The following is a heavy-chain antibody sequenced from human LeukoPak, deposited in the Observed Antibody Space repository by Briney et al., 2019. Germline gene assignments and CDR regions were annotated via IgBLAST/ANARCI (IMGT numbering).Heavy chain of an antibody. V-gene: IGHV4-39*01. D-gene: IGHD3-3*01. CDR2: SYYSGNT. J-gene: IGHJ4*02. Sequence: SETLSLTCTVSGGSISSSSYYWGWIRQPPGKGLEWIGSSYYSGNTYYNPSLKSRVTISVDTSKNQFSLKLNSVTAADTAVYFCARCPYYDFWSGLYYFDYWGQGTLVTVSS. CDR3: ARCPYYDFWSGLYYFDY. CDR1: GGSISSSSYY.